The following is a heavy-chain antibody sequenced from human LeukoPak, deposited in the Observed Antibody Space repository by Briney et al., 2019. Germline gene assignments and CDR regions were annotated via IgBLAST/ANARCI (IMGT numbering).Heavy chain of an antibody. CDR2: ISYDGSNK. CDR1: GFTFKNYG. J-gene: IGHJ6*02. CDR3: AKRREQWLPYYYYGMDV. Sequence: PGGSLRLSCAASGFTFKNYGMHWVRQAPGKGLEWVAVISYDGSNKYYADSVKGRFTISRDNSKNTLYLQMNSLRAEDTAVYYCAKRREQWLPYYYYGMDVWGQGTTVTVSS. V-gene: IGHV3-30*18. D-gene: IGHD6-19*01.